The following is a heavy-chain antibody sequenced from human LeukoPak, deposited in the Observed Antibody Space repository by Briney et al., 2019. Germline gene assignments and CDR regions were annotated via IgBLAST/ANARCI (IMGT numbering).Heavy chain of an antibody. CDR1: GGTFSSYA. J-gene: IGHJ6*03. D-gene: IGHD3-10*01. CDR3: ARGKDYYYYYYMDV. CDR2: IIPIFGTA. Sequence: SVKVSCKASGGTFSSYAISWVRQAPGQGLEWMGGIIPIFGTANYAQKFQGRVTITTDESTSTAYMELSSLRSEDTAVHYCARGKDYYYYYYMDVWGKGTTVTVSS. V-gene: IGHV1-69*05.